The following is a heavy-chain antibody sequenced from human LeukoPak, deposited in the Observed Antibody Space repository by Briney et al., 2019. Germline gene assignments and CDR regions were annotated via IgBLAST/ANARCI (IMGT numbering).Heavy chain of an antibody. CDR1: GGSISSYY. J-gene: IGHJ5*02. CDR3: ARWVPAAIGWFDP. CDR2: IYYSGGT. D-gene: IGHD2-2*02. V-gene: IGHV4-59*01. Sequence: SETLSLTCTVSGGSISSYYWSWIRQPPGKGLEWIGYIYYSGGTNYNPSLKSRVTISVDTSKNQFSLKLSSVTAADTAVYYCARWVPAAIGWFDPWGQGTLVTVSS.